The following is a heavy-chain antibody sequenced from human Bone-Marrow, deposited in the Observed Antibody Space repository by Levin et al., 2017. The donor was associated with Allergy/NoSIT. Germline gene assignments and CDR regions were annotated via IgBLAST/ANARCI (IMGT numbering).Heavy chain of an antibody. Sequence: GGSLRLSCAASGFTFSDYYMSWIRQAPGKGLEWVSYISSSGSTIYYADSVKGRFTISRDNAKNSLYLQMNSLRAEDTAVYYCARARYSGSPIDAFDIWGQGTMVTVSS. CDR3: ARARYSGSPIDAFDI. CDR2: ISSSGSTI. J-gene: IGHJ3*02. V-gene: IGHV3-11*01. D-gene: IGHD1-26*01. CDR1: GFTFSDYY.